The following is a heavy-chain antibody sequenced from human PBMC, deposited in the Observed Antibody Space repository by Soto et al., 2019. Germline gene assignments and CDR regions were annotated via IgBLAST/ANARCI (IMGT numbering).Heavy chain of an antibody. CDR3: ARSPYYYDSSAYLGY. CDR2: ISSSSSDI. D-gene: IGHD3-22*01. V-gene: IGHV3-21*01. Sequence: EVQLVESGGGLVKPGGSLRLSCAASGFTFSSYSMNWVRQAPGKGLEWVSSISSSSSDIYYADSVKGRFTISRDNAKNSLYLQMNSMRAEDAAVYYGARSPYYYDSSAYLGYWGQGTLVTVSS. J-gene: IGHJ4*02. CDR1: GFTFSSYS.